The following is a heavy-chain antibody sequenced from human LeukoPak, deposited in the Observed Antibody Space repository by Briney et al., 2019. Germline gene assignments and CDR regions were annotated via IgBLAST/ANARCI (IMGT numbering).Heavy chain of an antibody. Sequence: PGGSLRLSCAASGFTFSSYAMHWVRQAPGKGLEWVAVISYDGSNKYYADSVKGRFTISRDNSKNTLYLQMNSLRADDTALYYCAKDRSSGSAVPFDIWGQGTMVTVSS. CDR3: AKDRSSGSAVPFDI. CDR2: ISYDGSNK. J-gene: IGHJ3*02. D-gene: IGHD3-22*01. V-gene: IGHV3-30*04. CDR1: GFTFSSYA.